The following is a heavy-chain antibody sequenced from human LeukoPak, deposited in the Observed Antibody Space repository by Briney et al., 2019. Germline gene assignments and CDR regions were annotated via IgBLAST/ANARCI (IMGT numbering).Heavy chain of an antibody. CDR3: ARVVNGYNYDYFDY. Sequence: PSETLSLTCSVSGDSISRDSHYWGWIRQPPGKGLEWIGYIYYSGSTNYNPSLKSRVTISVDTSKNQFSLKLSSVTAADTAVYYCARVVNGYNYDYFDYWGQGTLVTVSS. CDR2: IYYSGST. CDR1: GDSISRDSHY. V-gene: IGHV4-61*01. D-gene: IGHD5-12*01. J-gene: IGHJ4*02.